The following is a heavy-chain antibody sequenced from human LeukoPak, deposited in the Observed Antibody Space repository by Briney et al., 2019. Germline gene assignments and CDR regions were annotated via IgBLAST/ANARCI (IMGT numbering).Heavy chain of an antibody. CDR2: IKEDGSET. CDR1: GFTFKKYW. J-gene: IGHJ4*02. CDR3: ARETPRRGETRDGYR. Sequence: GGSLRLSCAASGFTFKKYWMNWVRQVPGKGLECLANIKEDGSETYYADSVKGRFTISRDNPKNLLFLQINSLRVEDTAVYYCARETPRRGETRDGYRWGQGTLATVSS. V-gene: IGHV3-7*01. D-gene: IGHD5-24*01.